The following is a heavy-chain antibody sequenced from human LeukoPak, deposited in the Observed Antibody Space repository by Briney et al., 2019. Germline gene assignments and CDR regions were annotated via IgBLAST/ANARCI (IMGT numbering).Heavy chain of an antibody. CDR1: GFPFSSYA. V-gene: IGHV3-23*01. Sequence: GGSLRLSCSASGFPFSSYAMSGVRQAPGKGLEWVSTITAGGGSTYYADSVKGRFTISRDNSKNTLYLQVNSLRAEDTAVYYCAKRLIGSSTWHTCDYWGQGTLVTVSS. CDR3: AKRLIGSSTWHTCDY. CDR2: ITAGGGST. J-gene: IGHJ4*02. D-gene: IGHD6-13*01.